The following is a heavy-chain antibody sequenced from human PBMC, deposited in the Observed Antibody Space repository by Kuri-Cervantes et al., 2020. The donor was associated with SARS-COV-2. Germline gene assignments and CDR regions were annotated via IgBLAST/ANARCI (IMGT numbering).Heavy chain of an antibody. D-gene: IGHD2/OR15-2a*01. J-gene: IGHJ5*02. CDR3: ARDSRQLFYGRGGWFDP. Sequence: GGSLRLSCKASGGTFSSYAISWVRQAPGQGLEWMGGIIPIFGTANYAQKFQGRVTITADKSTSTAYMELSSLRSEDTAVYYCARDSRQLFYGRGGWFDPWGQGTLVTVSS. CDR1: GGTFSSYA. V-gene: IGHV1-69*06. CDR2: IIPIFGTA.